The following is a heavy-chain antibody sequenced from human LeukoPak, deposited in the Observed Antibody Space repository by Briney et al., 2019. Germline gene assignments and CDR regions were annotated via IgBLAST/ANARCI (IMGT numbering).Heavy chain of an antibody. V-gene: IGHV3-53*01. CDR2: IYSGGAI. J-gene: IGHJ4*02. CDR3: ARRPGN. D-gene: IGHD1-14*01. CDR1: GFAVGSNY. Sequence: GGSLRLSCVASGFAVGSNYMSWVRQAPGKGLEWVSLIYSGGAIRYADSAKGRFTISRDSSKNTLFLQMNDLTVEDTARYYCARRPGNWGQGILVTVSS.